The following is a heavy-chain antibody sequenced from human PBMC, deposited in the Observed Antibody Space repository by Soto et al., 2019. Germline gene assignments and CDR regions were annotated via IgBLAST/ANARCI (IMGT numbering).Heavy chain of an antibody. V-gene: IGHV4-30-4*01. J-gene: IGHJ1*01. Sequence: SETLSLTCTVSGGSISSDDYYWSLILQAPWRGLEWIGYIHSSGSIYYNTSLKIRATMSIDTARNQFSLKVSSVTVADTAVYYCARDLDGLHDDNSGPYPRPGWGQGTLVTSPQ. D-gene: IGHD3-22*01. CDR2: IHSSGSI. CDR3: ARDLDGLHDDNSGPYPRPG. CDR1: GGSISSDDYY.